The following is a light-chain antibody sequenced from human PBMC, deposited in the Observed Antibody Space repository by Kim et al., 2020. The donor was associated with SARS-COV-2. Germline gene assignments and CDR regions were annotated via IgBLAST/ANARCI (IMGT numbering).Light chain of an antibody. J-gene: IGKJ4*01. Sequence: IVLTQSPGTLSLSPGEGATLSCRATQSISSNFLAWFLQRPGQAPRLLIYAASNRATGIPDRFSGNRSGTDFTLTISRLEPEDSAVYYCQQYGNSPLTFGGGTKVDIK. V-gene: IGKV3-20*01. CDR1: QSISSNF. CDR3: QQYGNSPLT. CDR2: AAS.